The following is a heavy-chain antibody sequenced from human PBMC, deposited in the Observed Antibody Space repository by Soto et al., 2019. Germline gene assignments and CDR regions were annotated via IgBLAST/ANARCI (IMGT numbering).Heavy chain of an antibody. V-gene: IGHV4-31*03. D-gene: IGHD2-2*01. CDR3: ARYCSNTSCLNWFDP. J-gene: IGHJ5*02. CDR2: IYYSGST. CDR1: GGSISSGGYY. Sequence: SETLSLTCTVSGGSISSGGYYWSRIRQHPGKGLEWIGYIYYSGSTYYNPSLKSRVTISVDTSKNQLSLKLSSVTAADTAVYYCARYCSNTSCLNWFDPWGQGILVTVSS.